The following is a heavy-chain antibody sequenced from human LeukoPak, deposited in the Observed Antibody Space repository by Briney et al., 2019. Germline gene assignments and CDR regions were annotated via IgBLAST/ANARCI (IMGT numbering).Heavy chain of an antibody. Sequence: SETLSLTCTVSGGSISSSSYYWGWIRQPPGKGLEWIGSIYYSGSTYYNPSLKSRVIISVDTSKNQFSLKLSSVTAADTAVYYCARVAGIAVAGSAYWGQGTLVTVSS. D-gene: IGHD6-19*01. CDR1: GGSISSSSYY. V-gene: IGHV4-39*07. CDR2: IYYSGST. J-gene: IGHJ4*02. CDR3: ARVAGIAVAGSAY.